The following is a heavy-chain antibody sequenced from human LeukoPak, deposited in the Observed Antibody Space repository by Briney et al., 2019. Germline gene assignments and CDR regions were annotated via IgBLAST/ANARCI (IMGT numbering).Heavy chain of an antibody. D-gene: IGHD6-13*01. V-gene: IGHV3-30*02. CDR2: DGSNK. CDR3: AKRSGIAAAGTRADYFDY. CDR1: GFTFSSYG. Sequence: GGSLRLSCAAPGFTFSSYGMHWVRQAPGKGLEWVDDGSNKYYADSVKGRFTISRDNSKNTLYLQMNSLRAEDTAVYYCAKRSGIAAAGTRADYFDYWGQGTLVTVSS. J-gene: IGHJ4*02.